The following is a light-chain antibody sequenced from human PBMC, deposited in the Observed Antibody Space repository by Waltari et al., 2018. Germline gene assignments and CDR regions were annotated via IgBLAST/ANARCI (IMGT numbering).Light chain of an antibody. CDR2: EAT. V-gene: IGLV2-23*02. Sequence: QSALTQPASVSGSPGQSIPISCTGTSSDVGSYIFFTWYQQHPGKAPKLMIYEATKRPSGVSNRFSGSKSGNTASLTISGLQAEDEADYYCCSYTTSNTFVFGGGTKLTVL. CDR3: CSYTTSNTFV. CDR1: SSDVGSYIF. J-gene: IGLJ2*01.